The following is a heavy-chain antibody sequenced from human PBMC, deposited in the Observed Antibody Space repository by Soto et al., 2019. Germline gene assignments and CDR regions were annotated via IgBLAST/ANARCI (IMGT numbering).Heavy chain of an antibody. V-gene: IGHV3-15*01. Sequence: EVQLVESGGGLVKPGGSLRLSCAASGFTFSNAWMSWVRQAPGKGLEWVGRIKSKTDGGTTDYAAPVKGRFTISTDDSKNTLYLQMNIMKTEDTAVYYCTATAASLAANEAASGAFDIWGQGTMVTVSS. D-gene: IGHD6-6*01. CDR3: TATAASLAANEAASGAFDI. CDR2: IKSKTDGGTT. CDR1: GFTFSNAW. J-gene: IGHJ3*02.